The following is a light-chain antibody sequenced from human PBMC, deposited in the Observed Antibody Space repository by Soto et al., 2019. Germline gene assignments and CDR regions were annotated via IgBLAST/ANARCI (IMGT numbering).Light chain of an antibody. V-gene: IGKV3-20*01. J-gene: IGKJ3*01. CDR3: QQYGSSPRFT. CDR1: QSVSSSY. CDR2: GAS. Sequence: EIVLTQSPGTLSLSPGERATLSCRACQSVSSSYLAWYQQKPGQAPRLLIYGASSRATGIPDRFSGSGSGTDFTLTISRLEPEDFAVYYFQQYGSSPRFTFGPGTKVDIK.